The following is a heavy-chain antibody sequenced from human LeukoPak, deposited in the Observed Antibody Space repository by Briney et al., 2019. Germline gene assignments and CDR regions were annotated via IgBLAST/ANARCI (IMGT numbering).Heavy chain of an antibody. J-gene: IGHJ3*02. CDR2: IYDSGST. D-gene: IGHD3-22*01. Sequence: SETLSLTCTVSGGSISSYYWSWIRQPPGMGLEWIGYIYDSGSTNYNPSLKSRVTISVDTSKNQFSLKLSSVTAADTAVYYCACLTTADAFDIWGQGTMVTVSS. CDR1: GGSISSYY. CDR3: ACLTTADAFDI. V-gene: IGHV4-59*01.